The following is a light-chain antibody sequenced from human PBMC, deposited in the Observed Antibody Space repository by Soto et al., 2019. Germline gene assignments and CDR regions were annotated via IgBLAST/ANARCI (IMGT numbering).Light chain of an antibody. CDR3: QQFYNWPRT. CDR1: QSVSSN. J-gene: IGKJ1*01. CDR2: GAS. V-gene: IGKV3-15*01. Sequence: EIVMTQSPGTLSVSPGERATLSCRASQSVSSNLAWYQQKPGQAPRLLIYGASTRATGIPARFGGSGSETEFTLTISSLQSEDFAVYYCQQFYNWPRTFGQGTKVEIK.